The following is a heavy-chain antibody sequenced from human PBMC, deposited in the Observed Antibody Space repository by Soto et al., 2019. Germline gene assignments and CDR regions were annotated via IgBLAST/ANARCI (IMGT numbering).Heavy chain of an antibody. J-gene: IGHJ4*02. CDR3: AREYDILTGYYFDY. CDR1: GFTFSNYA. CDR2: ISGSGGST. V-gene: IGHV3-23*01. Sequence: GGSLRLSCAASGFTFSNYAMTWVRQAPGKGLEWVSAISGSGGSTYYADSVKGRFTISRDNSKNTLYLQMNSLRAEDTAVYYCAREYDILTGYYFDYWGQGTLVTVSS. D-gene: IGHD3-9*01.